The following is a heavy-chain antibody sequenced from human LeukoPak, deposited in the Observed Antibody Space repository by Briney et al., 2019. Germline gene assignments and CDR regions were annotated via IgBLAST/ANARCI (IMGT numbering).Heavy chain of an antibody. CDR3: AREVYSSGPFDY. CDR2: ISSSSSYI. CDR1: GFTFSSYS. V-gene: IGHV3-21*01. J-gene: IGHJ4*02. Sequence: GGSLRLSCAASGFTFSSYSMNWVRQAPGKGLEWVSSISSSSSYIYYADSVKGRFTISRDNSKNTLYLQMNSLRAEDTAVYYCAREVYSSGPFDYWGQGTLVTVSS. D-gene: IGHD6-19*01.